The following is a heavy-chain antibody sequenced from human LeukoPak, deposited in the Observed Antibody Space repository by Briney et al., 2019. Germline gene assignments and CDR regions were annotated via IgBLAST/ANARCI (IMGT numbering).Heavy chain of an antibody. CDR2: VYPKSGGR. CDR1: GYTFTDYY. J-gene: IGHJ4*02. CDR3: ARSDSSGHGDH. V-gene: IGHV1-2*02. D-gene: IGHD3-22*01. Sequence: ASVMVSFKASGYTFTDYYLHWVRQAPGQGLEWLGWVYPKSGGRTYAQKFQGRVTMTRDTSILTVFMELSRLSSDDTAVYYCARSDSSGHGDHWGQGTLVTVSS.